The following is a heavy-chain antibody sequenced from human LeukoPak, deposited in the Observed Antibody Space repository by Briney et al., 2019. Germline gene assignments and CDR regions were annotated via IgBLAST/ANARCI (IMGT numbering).Heavy chain of an antibody. Sequence: ASVKVSCKASGYTFTSYDINWVRQATGQGLEWMGWMNPNSGNTGYAQKFQGRVTMTRNTSISTAYMELSSLRSEDTAVYYCARTGNYYDSSGYYRSAFDIWGQGTMVTVSS. CDR1: GYTFTSYD. CDR2: MNPNSGNT. CDR3: ARTGNYYDSSGYYRSAFDI. D-gene: IGHD3-22*01. V-gene: IGHV1-8*01. J-gene: IGHJ3*02.